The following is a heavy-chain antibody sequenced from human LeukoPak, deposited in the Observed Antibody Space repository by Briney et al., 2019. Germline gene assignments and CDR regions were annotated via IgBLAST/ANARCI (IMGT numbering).Heavy chain of an antibody. CDR2: IIPIFGTA. Sequence: SVKVSCKASGYTFTSYAMHWVRQAPGQGLEWMGGIIPIFGTANYAQKFQGRVTITADESTSTAYMELSSLRSEDTAVYYCATRRGHGGVDYWGQGTLVTVSS. J-gene: IGHJ4*02. CDR3: ATRRGHGGVDY. CDR1: GYTFTSYA. V-gene: IGHV1-69*13. D-gene: IGHD3-16*01.